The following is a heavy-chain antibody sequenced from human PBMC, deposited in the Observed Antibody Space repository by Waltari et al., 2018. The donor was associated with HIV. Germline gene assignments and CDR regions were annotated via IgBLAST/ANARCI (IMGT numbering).Heavy chain of an antibody. CDR1: GFGVGSGGSA. V-gene: IGHV4-31*03. CDR2: SSDTVGP. CDR3: VRSRHHFGATNWYGTGWFFDS. J-gene: IGHJ4*02. Sequence: QVQLQESGPGLVKPSQTLSLTCSVSGFGVGSGGSACGWVRDVPEKGLEWIAFSSDTVGPRTNPSLGSRPEISVDTSKNQFFLKLKSMSAADTATYYCVRSRHHFGATNWYGTGWFFDSWGPGILVTVSS. D-gene: IGHD6-25*01.